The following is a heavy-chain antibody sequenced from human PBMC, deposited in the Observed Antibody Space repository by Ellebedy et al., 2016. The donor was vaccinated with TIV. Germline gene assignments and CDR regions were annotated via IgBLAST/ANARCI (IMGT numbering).Heavy chain of an antibody. Sequence: SETLSLXXTVSGGSISTYYWSWIRQPPGKGLEWIGYIYYSGSAYYNPSLKSRLTISIDTSKNQFSLKLSSVTAADTAVYYCARDSVSYGMDVWGQGTTVTVSS. CDR1: GGSISTYY. CDR3: ARDSVSYGMDV. V-gene: IGHV4-30-4*01. CDR2: IYYSGSA. J-gene: IGHJ6*02.